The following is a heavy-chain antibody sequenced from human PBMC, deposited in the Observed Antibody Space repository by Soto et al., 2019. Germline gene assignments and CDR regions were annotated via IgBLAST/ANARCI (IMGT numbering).Heavy chain of an antibody. Sequence: EVQLLESGGDLVQPGGSLTLSCAAARFTFSSYGMSWVRQAPGKGLEWVSAVSGSGGSVYYADSVRGRFTISRDNSKNTLYLQVNSLRAEDTAIYYCAKGSVVGADYSYGMDVWGQGTTVTVSS. CDR3: AKGSVVGADYSYGMDV. CDR1: RFTFSSYG. V-gene: IGHV3-23*01. CDR2: VSGSGGSV. D-gene: IGHD2-2*01. J-gene: IGHJ6*02.